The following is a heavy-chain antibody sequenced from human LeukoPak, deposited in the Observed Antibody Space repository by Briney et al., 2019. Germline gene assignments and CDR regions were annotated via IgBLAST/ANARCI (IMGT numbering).Heavy chain of an antibody. CDR3: ALQQGVSGYSYGTIDY. CDR1: GGSVSSGSYY. J-gene: IGHJ4*02. D-gene: IGHD5-18*01. Sequence: PSETLSLTCTVSGGSVSSGSYYWSWIRQHPGKGLEWIGYIYYSGSTNYNPCLKSRVTISVDTSKNQFSLKLSSVTAADTAVYYCALQQGVSGYSYGTIDYWGQGTLVTVSS. CDR2: IYYSGST. V-gene: IGHV4-61*01.